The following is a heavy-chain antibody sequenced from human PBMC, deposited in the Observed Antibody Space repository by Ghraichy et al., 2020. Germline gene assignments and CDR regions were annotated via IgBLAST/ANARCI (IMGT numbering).Heavy chain of an antibody. CDR3: ARDRDDIWGTFRYTCDS. CDR1: GFTFSTYS. V-gene: IGHV3-48*02. CDR2: ISGSSNTI. J-gene: IGHJ4*02. Sequence: GGSLGLSCAASGFTFSTYSMNWVRQAPGKGLEWIAYISGSSNTIYYADSVKGRFTISRDNAKNSLYLQMNSLRDEDTAMYYCARDRDDIWGTFRYTCDSWGQGTLVTVSS. D-gene: IGHD3-16*02.